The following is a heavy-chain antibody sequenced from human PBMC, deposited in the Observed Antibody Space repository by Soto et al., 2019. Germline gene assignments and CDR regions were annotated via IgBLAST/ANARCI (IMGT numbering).Heavy chain of an antibody. CDR3: AGPGAAANY. J-gene: IGHJ4*02. CDR2: IYSGGST. V-gene: IGHV3-66*04. Sequence: EVQLVESGGGLVQPGGSLRLSCAASGFTVSNNYMRWIRQAPGKGLEWVSVIYSGGSTYYADSVKGRFTISRDNSKNTVYLQMNSLRVVDTAIYYCAGPGAAANYWGQGTLVTVSS. D-gene: IGHD6-13*01. CDR1: GFTVSNNY.